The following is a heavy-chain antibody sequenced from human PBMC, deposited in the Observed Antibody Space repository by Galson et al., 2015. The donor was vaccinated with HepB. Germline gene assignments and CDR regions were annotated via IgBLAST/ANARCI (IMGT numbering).Heavy chain of an antibody. CDR3: ATAPSLNLPRPPSD. V-gene: IGHV1-24*01. J-gene: IGHJ4*02. Sequence: SVKVSCKVSGYTLTGLSMHWVRQAPGKGLEWMGGFDPEDGETIYAQKFQGRVTMTEDTSTDTAYMELSSLRSEDTAVYYCATAPSLNLPRPPSDWGQGTLVTVSS. CDR1: GYTLTGLS. D-gene: IGHD5/OR15-5a*01. CDR2: FDPEDGET.